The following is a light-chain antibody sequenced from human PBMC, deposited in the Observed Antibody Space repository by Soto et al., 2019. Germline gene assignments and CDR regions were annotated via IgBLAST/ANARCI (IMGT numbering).Light chain of an antibody. CDR2: GAS. CDR3: QQYGSSPLT. J-gene: IGKJ1*01. V-gene: IGKV3-20*01. Sequence: ERVLTQSPGPLSLSPGERATLSCRASQSVSSSYLAWYQQKPGQAPRPLIYGASSRAIGIPDRFSGSGSVTDFTLTISRLEPEDFAVYYGQQYGSSPLTCGQGTKVEIK. CDR1: QSVSSSY.